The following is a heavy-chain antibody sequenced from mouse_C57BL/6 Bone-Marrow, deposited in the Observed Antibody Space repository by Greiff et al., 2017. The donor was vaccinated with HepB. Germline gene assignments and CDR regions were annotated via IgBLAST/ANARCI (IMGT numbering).Heavy chain of an antibody. V-gene: IGHV5-17*01. D-gene: IGHD1-1*01. J-gene: IGHJ2*01. CDR3: ARPWITTVVAPYFDY. Sequence: EVQLVESGGGLVKPGGSLKLSCAASGFTFSDYGMHWVRQAPEKGLEWVAYISSGSSTIYYADTVKGRFTISRDNAKNTLFLQMTSLRSEDTAMYYCARPWITTVVAPYFDYWGQGTTLTVSS. CDR1: GFTFSDYG. CDR2: ISSGSSTI.